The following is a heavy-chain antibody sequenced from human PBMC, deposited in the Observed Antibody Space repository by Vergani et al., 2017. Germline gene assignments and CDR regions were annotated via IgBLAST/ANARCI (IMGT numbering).Heavy chain of an antibody. V-gene: IGHV4-59*01. Sequence: QVQLQESGPGLVKPSETLSLTCTVSGGSISSYYWSWIRQPPGKGLEWIGYIYYSGSTNYNPSLKSLVTISVDKSKNQFYLKLRYVTAADTAVYSCARDRIRWSLSHSGYYYYMDVWGKGTTVTVSS. CDR1: GGSISSYY. CDR2: IYYSGST. D-gene: IGHD2-15*01. CDR3: ARDRIRWSLSHSGYYYYMDV. J-gene: IGHJ6*03.